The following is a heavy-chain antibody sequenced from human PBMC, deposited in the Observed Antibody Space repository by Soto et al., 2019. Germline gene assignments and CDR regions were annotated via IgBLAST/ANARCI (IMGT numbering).Heavy chain of an antibody. Sequence: QITLKESGPTLVKPTQTLTLTCTFSGFSLSTSRVGVGWIRQPPGKALDWLAVIYWDDSKTYSPSLKSRLTITKDTSTNQVVLTMTNMDPVDTATYYCAHAYGGRSLYWGQGTLVTVSS. V-gene: IGHV2-5*02. D-gene: IGHD1-26*01. CDR1: GFSLSTSRVG. J-gene: IGHJ4*02. CDR3: AHAYGGRSLY. CDR2: IYWDDSK.